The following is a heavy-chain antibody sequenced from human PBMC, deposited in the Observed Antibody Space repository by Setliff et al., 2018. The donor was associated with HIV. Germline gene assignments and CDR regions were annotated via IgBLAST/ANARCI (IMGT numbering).Heavy chain of an antibody. CDR2: IYPGGSDT. Sequence: GESLKISCKASGYRFTSYWIAWVRQMPGKGLEWMGIIYPGGSDTRYSPSFQGQVTISVDKSLDSAYLQWNTLKASDTAMYYCATPISITSGSAFDYWGQGTLVTVSS. V-gene: IGHV5-51*01. D-gene: IGHD2-2*01. CDR1: GYRFTSYW. CDR3: ATPISITSGSAFDY. J-gene: IGHJ4*02.